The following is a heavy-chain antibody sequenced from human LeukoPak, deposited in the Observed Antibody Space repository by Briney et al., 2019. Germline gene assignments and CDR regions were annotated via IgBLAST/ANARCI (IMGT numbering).Heavy chain of an antibody. CDR1: GFTFSSYV. J-gene: IGHJ3*02. CDR2: ISWNSGTI. D-gene: IGHD2-15*01. CDR3: VKGAAYHLGDAFDI. Sequence: GGSLRLSCAASGFTFSSYVMSWVRQAPGKGLEWVSGISWNSGTIGYADSVKGRFTISRDNAKNSLYLQMNSLRAEDTALYYCVKGAAYHLGDAFDIWGQGTMVTVSS. V-gene: IGHV3-9*01.